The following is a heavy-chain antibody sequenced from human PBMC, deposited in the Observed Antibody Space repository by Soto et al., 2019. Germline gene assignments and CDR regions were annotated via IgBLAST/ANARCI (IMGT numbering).Heavy chain of an antibody. CDR3: ARDFSSRYCSSTSCYIDIYGMDV. CDR1: GGSISSYY. V-gene: IGHV4-59*01. Sequence: LSLTCTVSGGSISSYYWSWIRQPPGKGLEWIGYIYYSGSTNYNPSLKSRVTISVDTSKNQFSLKLSSVTAADTAVYYCARDFSSRYCSSTSCYIDIYGMDVWGQGTTVTVSS. J-gene: IGHJ6*02. D-gene: IGHD2-2*02. CDR2: IYYSGST.